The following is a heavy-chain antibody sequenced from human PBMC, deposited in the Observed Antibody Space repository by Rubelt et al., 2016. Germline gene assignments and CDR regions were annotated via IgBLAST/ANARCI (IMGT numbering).Heavy chain of an antibody. CDR1: GGSISTYF. J-gene: IGHJ1*01. V-gene: IGHV4-59*12. CDR2: IYYSGNT. Sequence: QVQLQESGPRLVRPSETLSLTCTVSGGSISTYFWSWIRQPPGRGLEWIGYIYYSGNTNYKPSLEGGVTMSVATSKNKFALKLRYVTVGETDVYGCARDRSLSARDYFQHWGKGSLVTVSS. CDR3: ARDRSLSARDYFQH. D-gene: IGHD2-15*01.